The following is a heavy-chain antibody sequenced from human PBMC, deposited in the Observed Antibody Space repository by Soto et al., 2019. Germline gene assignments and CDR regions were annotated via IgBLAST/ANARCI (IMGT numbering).Heavy chain of an antibody. CDR1: GYTFSSYG. Sequence: ASVKVSCKASGYTFSSYGISWVRQAPGQGLEWMGWISGDNANTNYPQKFHDRVTMTTDTSMSTAYMELRRLTSDDTAVYYCARSIAAAEFYFDYEGGHYFDYWGQGTLVTVSS. V-gene: IGHV1-18*01. CDR2: ISGDNANT. J-gene: IGHJ4*02. D-gene: IGHD6-13*01. CDR3: ARSIAAAEFYFDYEGGHYFDY.